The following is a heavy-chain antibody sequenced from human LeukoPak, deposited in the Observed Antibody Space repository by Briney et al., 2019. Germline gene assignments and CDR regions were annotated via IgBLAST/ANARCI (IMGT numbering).Heavy chain of an antibody. Sequence: PGGSLRLSCAASGFTISNYVIHWVRQAPGKGLEWLAVISYDGRNTYYADSVKGRFTIARDNSKNTLHLQMSSLSTDDTAVYYCARSTGIQYYSVMDVWGQGTTVTVSS. J-gene: IGHJ6*02. V-gene: IGHV3-30-3*01. CDR2: ISYDGRNT. D-gene: IGHD6-13*01. CDR1: GFTISNYV. CDR3: ARSTGIQYYSVMDV.